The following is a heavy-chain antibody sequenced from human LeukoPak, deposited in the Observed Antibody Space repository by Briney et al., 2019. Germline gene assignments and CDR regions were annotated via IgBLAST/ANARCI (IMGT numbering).Heavy chain of an antibody. D-gene: IGHD5-24*01. CDR3: VRDRGDDGRRWYYFDY. V-gene: IGHV4-4*07. CDR1: GGSISSYH. Sequence: SETLSLTCTLSGGSISSYHWSWIRQSADKGLEWIGRIYSDGSTRYSPSLKSRFTISVDSSKNQFSLTLTSLTAADTAVYYCVRDRGDDGRRWYYFDYWGQGTLVTVSS. CDR2: IYSDGST. J-gene: IGHJ4*02.